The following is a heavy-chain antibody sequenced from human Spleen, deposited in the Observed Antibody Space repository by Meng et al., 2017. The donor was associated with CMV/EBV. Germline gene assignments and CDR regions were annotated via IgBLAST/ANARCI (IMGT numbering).Heavy chain of an antibody. J-gene: IGHJ6*02. CDR2: INPGSGGT. D-gene: IGHD6-6*01. Sequence: ASVKVSCKTSRDTFSDNYIHWVRQAPGQGLEWMGWINPGSGGTKYAPKFQGRVTMTGDTSTSTVYMDLSSLRSEDTAVYFCAALEYSTSFTDVWGQGTTVTVSS. CDR1: RDTFSDNY. CDR3: AALEYSTSFTDV. V-gene: IGHV1-2*02.